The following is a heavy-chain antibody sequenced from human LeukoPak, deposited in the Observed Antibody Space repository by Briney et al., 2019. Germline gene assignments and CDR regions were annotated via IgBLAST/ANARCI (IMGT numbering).Heavy chain of an antibody. CDR3: ARVLHSPLISGPNFDY. CDR1: GYTFTSYY. D-gene: IGHD2-15*01. CDR2: ISAYNGNT. Sequence: GASVKVSCKASGYTFTSYYMHWVRQAPGQGLEWMGWISAYNGNTNYAQKLQGRVTMTTDTSTSTAYMELRSLRSDDTAVYYCARVLHSPLISGPNFDYWGQGTLVTVSS. V-gene: IGHV1-18*04. J-gene: IGHJ4*02.